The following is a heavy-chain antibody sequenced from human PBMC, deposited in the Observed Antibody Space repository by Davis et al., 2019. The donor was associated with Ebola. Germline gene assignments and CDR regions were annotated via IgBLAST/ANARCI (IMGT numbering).Heavy chain of an antibody. CDR1: GFTFSSYG. D-gene: IGHD2-21*01. J-gene: IGHJ4*02. CDR2: ISGSGSST. CDR3: AKGTTYCGGDCYWPYFDY. Sequence: GESLKISCAASGFTFSSYGMHWVRQAPGKGLEWVSAISGSGSSTYYAASVKGRFTISRDNSKSTLYLQMNSLRAEDTAVYYCAKGTTYCGGDCYWPYFDYWGQGTLVTVSS. V-gene: IGHV3-23*01.